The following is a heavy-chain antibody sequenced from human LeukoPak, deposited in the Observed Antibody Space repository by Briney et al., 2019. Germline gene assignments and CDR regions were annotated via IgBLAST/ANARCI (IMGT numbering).Heavy chain of an antibody. J-gene: IGHJ6*02. V-gene: IGHV3-7*01. Sequence: GGSLRLSCAASGFTFSSCYMSWVRQAPGKGLEWVANIKQDGSEKYYVDSVKGRFTISRDNAKDSLYLQMNSLRVEDTAVYYCTRDPEVPMDVWGQGTTVTVSS. CDR2: IKQDGSEK. CDR3: TRDPEVPMDV. CDR1: GFTFSSCY. D-gene: IGHD2-2*01.